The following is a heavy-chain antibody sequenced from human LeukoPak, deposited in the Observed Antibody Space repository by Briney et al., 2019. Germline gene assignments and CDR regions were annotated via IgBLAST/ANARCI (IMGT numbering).Heavy chain of an antibody. V-gene: IGHV1-2*02. D-gene: IGHD4-17*01. CDR2: INPNSGGT. CDR1: GYTFTGYY. CDR3: ARVFYGVDAFDI. J-gene: IGHJ3*02. Sequence: ASVKVSCKASGYTFTGYYMHWVRQAPGQGLEWMGWINPNSGGTNYAQKFQGRVTMTRDTSISTAYMELSRLRSDDTAVYYCARVFYGVDAFDIWGQGTMVTVSS.